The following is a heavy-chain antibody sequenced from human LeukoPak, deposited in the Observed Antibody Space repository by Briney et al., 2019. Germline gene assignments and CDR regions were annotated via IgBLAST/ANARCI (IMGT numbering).Heavy chain of an antibody. D-gene: IGHD3-22*01. CDR1: GYSISSGYY. V-gene: IGHV4-38-2*02. J-gene: IGHJ4*02. CDR2: IYHSGST. CDR3: ARDSNYYDSSGYLAEARL. Sequence: PSETLSLTCTVSGYSISSGYYRGWIRQPPGKGLEWIGSIYHSGSTYYNPSLKSRVTISVDTSKNQFSLKLSSVTAADTAVYYCARDSNYYDSSGYLAEARLWGQGTLVTVSS.